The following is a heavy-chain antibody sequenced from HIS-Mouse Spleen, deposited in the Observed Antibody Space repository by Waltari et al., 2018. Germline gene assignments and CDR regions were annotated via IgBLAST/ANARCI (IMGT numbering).Heavy chain of an antibody. V-gene: IGHV4-34*01. Sequence: QVQLQQWGAGLLKPSETLSLTCAVYGGSFSGYSWSWIRQPPGKGLEWIGEINHSGSTNYNPSLKSRVTISVDTSKNQFSLKLSSVTAADTAVYYCASRPRVGTLGVIDYWGQGTLVTVSS. J-gene: IGHJ4*02. CDR1: GGSFSGYS. D-gene: IGHD1-26*01. CDR2: INHSGST. CDR3: ASRPRVGTLGVIDY.